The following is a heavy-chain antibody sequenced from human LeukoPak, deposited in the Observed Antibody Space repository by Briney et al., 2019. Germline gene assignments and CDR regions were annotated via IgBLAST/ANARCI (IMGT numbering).Heavy chain of an antibody. CDR1: GFTFSSYW. D-gene: IGHD3-16*02. V-gene: IGHV3-7*01. CDR2: IKQDGSEK. CDR3: ARGPYDYVWGSYRLEYFQH. Sequence: GGSLRLSCAASGFTFSSYWMSWVRQAPGKGLEWVVNIKQDGSEKYYMDSVKGRFTSSRDNAKNSLYLQMDSLRAEDTAVYYCARGPYDYVWGSYRLEYFQHWGQGTLVTVSS. J-gene: IGHJ1*01.